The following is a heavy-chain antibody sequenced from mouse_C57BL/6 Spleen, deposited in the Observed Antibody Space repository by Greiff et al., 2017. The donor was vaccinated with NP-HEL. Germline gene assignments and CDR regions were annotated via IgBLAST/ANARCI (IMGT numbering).Heavy chain of an antibody. D-gene: IGHD1-1*01. CDR1: GFTFSSYT. J-gene: IGHJ1*03. CDR2: ISGGGGNT. V-gene: IGHV5-9*01. CDR3: ARGYGSSYEYFDV. Sequence: EVQLVESGGGLVKPGGSLKLSCAASGFTFSSYTMSWVPQTPEKRLEWVATISGGGGNTYYPDSVKGRFTISRDNAKNTLYLQMSSLRSEDTALYYCARGYGSSYEYFDVWGTGTTVTVSS.